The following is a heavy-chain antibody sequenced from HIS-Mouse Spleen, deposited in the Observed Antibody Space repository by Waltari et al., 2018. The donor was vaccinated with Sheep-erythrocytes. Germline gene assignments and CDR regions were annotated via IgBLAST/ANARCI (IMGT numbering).Heavy chain of an antibody. CDR3: ARGIAAAGTDWFDP. V-gene: IGHV1-8*01. CDR2: MNPNSGNT. CDR1: GYTFTRYD. D-gene: IGHD6-13*01. Sequence: QVQLVQSGAEVKKPGASVKVSGKASGYTFTRYDHNWVLPTTGQGLEWMGWMNPNSGNTGYAQKFQGRVTMTRNTSISTAYMELGSLRSEDTAVYYCARGIAAAGTDWFDPWGQGTLVTVSS. J-gene: IGHJ5*02.